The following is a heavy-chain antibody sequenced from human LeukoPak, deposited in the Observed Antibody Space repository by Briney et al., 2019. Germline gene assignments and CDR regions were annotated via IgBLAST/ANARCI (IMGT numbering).Heavy chain of an antibody. Sequence: GGSLRLSCAASGFTFSDYYMSWIRQAPGKGLEWVSYITSSGSTIYYADSVKGRFTISRDNAKNSLYLQMNSLRAEDTAVYYCARDTVYCSGGTCYSVYFDYWGQGTLVTVSS. J-gene: IGHJ4*02. CDR3: ARDTVYCSGGTCYSVYFDY. D-gene: IGHD2-15*01. CDR2: ITSSGSTI. V-gene: IGHV3-11*01. CDR1: GFTFSDYY.